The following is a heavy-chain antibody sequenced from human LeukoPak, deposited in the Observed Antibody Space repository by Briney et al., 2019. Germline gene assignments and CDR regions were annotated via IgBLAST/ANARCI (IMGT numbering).Heavy chain of an antibody. CDR2: IYYDGST. D-gene: IGHD1-20*01. V-gene: IGHV4-59*01. CDR1: GGSITSYY. CDR3: ARGYNWNYVSY. Sequence: SETLSLTCTVSGGSITSYYWNWIRQPPGKGLDWIGYIYYDGSTNYNPSLKSRVTMSVDTSRNQFSLKLTSATAADTAVYYCARGYNWNYVSYWGQGILVTVSS. J-gene: IGHJ4*02.